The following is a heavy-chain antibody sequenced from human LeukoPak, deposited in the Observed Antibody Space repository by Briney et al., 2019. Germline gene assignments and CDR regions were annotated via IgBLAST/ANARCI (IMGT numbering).Heavy chain of an antibody. J-gene: IGHJ2*01. CDR1: GDSVSSNSAA. CDR3: ARAVSMTTVTTGLRYFDL. CDR2: TYYRSKWYN. Sequence: SQTLSLTCAISGDSVSSNSAAWNWIRQSPSRGLEWLGRTYYRSKWYNDYAVSVKSRITINPDTSKNQFFLQLNSVTPEDTAVYYCARAVSMTTVTTGLRYFDLWGRGTLVTVSS. V-gene: IGHV6-1*01. D-gene: IGHD4-17*01.